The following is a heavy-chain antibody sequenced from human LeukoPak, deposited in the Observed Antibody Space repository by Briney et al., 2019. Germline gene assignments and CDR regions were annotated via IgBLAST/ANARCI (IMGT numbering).Heavy chain of an antibody. CDR2: IYSGGST. Sequence: GGSLRLSCAASGFTVSSNYMSWVRQAPGKGLEWVSVIYSGGSTYYADSVKGRFTISRDNSKNTLYLQMNSLRAEDTAVYYCARGPYGDYPYYYGMDVWGQGTTVTVSS. J-gene: IGHJ6*02. CDR1: GFTVSSNY. CDR3: ARGPYGDYPYYYGMDV. D-gene: IGHD4-17*01. V-gene: IGHV3-66*01.